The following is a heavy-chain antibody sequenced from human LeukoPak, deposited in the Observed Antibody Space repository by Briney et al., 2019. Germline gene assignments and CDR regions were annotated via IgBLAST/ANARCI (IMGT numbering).Heavy chain of an antibody. J-gene: IGHJ6*04. CDR1: GFTFSSYE. CDR3: AELGITMIGGV. D-gene: IGHD3-22*01. CDR2: ISSSGSTI. Sequence: TGGSLRLSCAASGFTFSSYEMNWVRKAPGKGLEWVSYISSSGSTIYYADSVKGRFTISRDNAKNSLYLQMNSLRAEDTAVCYCAELGITMIGGVWGKGTTVTISS. V-gene: IGHV3-48*03.